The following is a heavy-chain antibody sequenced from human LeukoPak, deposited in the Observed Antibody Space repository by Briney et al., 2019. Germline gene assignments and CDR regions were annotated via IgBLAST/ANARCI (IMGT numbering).Heavy chain of an antibody. CDR3: AREGVDTAMVTWFDY. V-gene: IGHV4-61*02. J-gene: IGHJ5*01. CDR1: GGSISSGSYY. CDR2: IYTSGST. Sequence: PSQTLSLTCTVSGGSISSGSYYWSWIRQPAGKGLEWIGRIYTSGSTNYNPSLKSRVTISVDTSKNQFSLKLSYVTAADTAVYYCAREGVDTAMVTWFDYWGQGTLVTVSS. D-gene: IGHD5-18*01.